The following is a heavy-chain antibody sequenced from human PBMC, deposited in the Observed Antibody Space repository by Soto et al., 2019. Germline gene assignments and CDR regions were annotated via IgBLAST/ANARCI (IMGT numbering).Heavy chain of an antibody. Sequence: EVQLVESGGGLVKPGGSLRLSCAASGFTFSTYSMNWVRQAPGKGLEWVSCISSRSTYIYYADSVRGRFTISRDNAKNSLYLQMNSLRAEDTAVYYCASMGEQLVPAYFDLWGRGTLVTVSS. CDR1: GFTFSTYS. CDR3: ASMGEQLVPAYFDL. CDR2: ISSRSTYI. V-gene: IGHV3-21*01. D-gene: IGHD6-13*01. J-gene: IGHJ2*01.